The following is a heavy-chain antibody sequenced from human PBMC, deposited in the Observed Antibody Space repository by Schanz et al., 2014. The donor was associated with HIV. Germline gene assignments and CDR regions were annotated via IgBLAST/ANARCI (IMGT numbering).Heavy chain of an antibody. Sequence: QVHLVESGGGVVRPGRSLRLSCAASGFTFDSYGMHWVRQAPGKGLEWVAVIWNDGSNTFYADSVKGRFTISRDNSKNTLYLQMNSLGAEDTAVYYCAKVAIHSSGWLPFDYWGQGTLVTVSS. D-gene: IGHD6-19*01. J-gene: IGHJ4*02. V-gene: IGHV3-33*06. CDR1: GFTFDSYG. CDR2: IWNDGSNT. CDR3: AKVAIHSSGWLPFDY.